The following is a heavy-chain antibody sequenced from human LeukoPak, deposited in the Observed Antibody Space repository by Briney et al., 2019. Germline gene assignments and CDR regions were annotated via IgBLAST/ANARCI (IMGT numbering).Heavy chain of an antibody. D-gene: IGHD1-26*01. CDR3: ARLVGDILRWFDP. J-gene: IGHJ5*02. Sequence: GASVKVSCKASGGTFSSYAISWVRQAPGQGLEWMGGIIPIFGTANYAQKFQGRVTITADESTSTAYMELSSLRSEDTAVYYCARLVGDILRWFDPWGQGTLVTVSS. CDR1: GGTFSSYA. V-gene: IGHV1-69*13. CDR2: IIPIFGTA.